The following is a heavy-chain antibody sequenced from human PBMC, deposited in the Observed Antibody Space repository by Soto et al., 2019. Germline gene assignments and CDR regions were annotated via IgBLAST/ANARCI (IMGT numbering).Heavy chain of an antibody. CDR2: IYYSGVT. D-gene: IGHD3-10*01. J-gene: IGHJ5*02. CDR3: ARDLRGRRSGRFDP. CDR1: GDPITSGGFY. V-gene: IGHV4-31*03. Sequence: QVQLQESGPGLVKPSETLSLTCTLSGDPITSGGFYWTWMRQHPAMGLEGIGYIYYSGVTYYNPSLKSRATISVDTSKNPFSLNLSSVTAADMDMYYCARDLRGRRSGRFDPWGQGTLVTVSS.